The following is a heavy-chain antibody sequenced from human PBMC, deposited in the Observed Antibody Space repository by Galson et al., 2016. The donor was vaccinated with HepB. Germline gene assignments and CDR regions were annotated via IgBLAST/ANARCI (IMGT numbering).Heavy chain of an antibody. D-gene: IGHD6-6*01. J-gene: IGHJ4*02. CDR2: ISSSGHST. CDR3: ARSSATVH. CDR1: GFTVSNYA. V-gene: IGHV3-48*01. Sequence: SLRLSCAASGFTVSNYAMHWVRQAPGKGLEWVSYISSSGHSTIYADSVKGRFTISRDNVETSVYLQMNSLTAADAGIDFCARSSATVHWGQGTLVTVSS.